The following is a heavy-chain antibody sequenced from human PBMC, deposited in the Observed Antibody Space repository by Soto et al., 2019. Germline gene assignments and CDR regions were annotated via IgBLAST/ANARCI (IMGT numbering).Heavy chain of an antibody. D-gene: IGHD6-6*01. J-gene: IGHJ6*02. V-gene: IGHV3-33*01. CDR1: GFTFSSYG. Sequence: QVQLVESGGGVVQPGRSLRLSCTASGFTFSSYGMHWVRQAPGKGLEWVAVIWYDGSNKYYADSVKGRFTISRDNSKNTLYLQMNSLRVEDSDLYYCARQGTGAARPSRFYYYYGMDVWGQGTTVTVSS. CDR3: ARQGTGAARPSRFYYYYGMDV. CDR2: IWYDGSNK.